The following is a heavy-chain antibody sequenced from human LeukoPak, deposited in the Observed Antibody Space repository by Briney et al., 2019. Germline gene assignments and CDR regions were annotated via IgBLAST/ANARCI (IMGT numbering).Heavy chain of an antibody. CDR2: IWYDGNNK. D-gene: IGHD5-18*01. Sequence: GGSLRLSCAASGFTFSGYGMHWVRQAPDKGLEWVAVIWYDGNNKYYADSVKGRFTISRDNSKNTLYLQTNSLRAEDTAVYYCAKDWGYTTMVSYYFDYWGQGALVTVSS. CDR3: AKDWGYTTMVSYYFDY. J-gene: IGHJ4*02. CDR1: GFTFSGYG. V-gene: IGHV3-33*06.